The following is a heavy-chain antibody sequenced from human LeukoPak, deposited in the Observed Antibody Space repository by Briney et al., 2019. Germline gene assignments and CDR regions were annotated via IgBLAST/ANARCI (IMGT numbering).Heavy chain of an antibody. V-gene: IGHV3-30*18. CDR1: GFTFSSYG. J-gene: IGHJ4*02. CDR3: ANGCEMDY. Sequence: XGSLRLSCAASGFTFSSYGMHWVRQAPGKGLEWVAVISYDGSNKYYADSVKGRFTISRDNSKNTLYLQMNSLRAEDTAVYYCANGCEMDYWGQGTLVTVSS. CDR2: ISYDGSNK. D-gene: IGHD2-15*01.